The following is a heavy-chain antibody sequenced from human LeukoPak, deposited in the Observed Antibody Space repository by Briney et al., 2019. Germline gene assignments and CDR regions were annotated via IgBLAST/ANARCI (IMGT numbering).Heavy chain of an antibody. CDR3: ARAEGYCNGGNCYSYFDY. V-gene: IGHV4-59*08. CDR2: IYYSGST. Sequence: PSETLSLTCTVSGGSISSYYWSWIRQPPGKGLEWIGYIYYSGSTNYNPSLKSRVTISVDTSKNQFSLRLRSVTAADTAVYYCARAEGYCNGGNCYSYFDYWGQGTLVTVSS. D-gene: IGHD2-15*01. CDR1: GGSISSYY. J-gene: IGHJ4*02.